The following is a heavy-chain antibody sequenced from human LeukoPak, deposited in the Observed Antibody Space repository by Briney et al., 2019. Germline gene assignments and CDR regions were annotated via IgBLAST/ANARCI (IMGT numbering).Heavy chain of an antibody. CDR3: ARTLDYDILTGYLPGRAFDI. CDR2: ISGSGGST. V-gene: IGHV3-23*01. D-gene: IGHD3-9*01. CDR1: GFTFSSYA. Sequence: GGSLRLSCAASGFTFSSYAMSWVRQAPGKGLEWVSAISGSGGSTYYADSVKGRFTISRDNAKNSLYLQMNSLRAEDTAVYYCARTLDYDILTGYLPGRAFDIWGQGTMVTVSS. J-gene: IGHJ3*02.